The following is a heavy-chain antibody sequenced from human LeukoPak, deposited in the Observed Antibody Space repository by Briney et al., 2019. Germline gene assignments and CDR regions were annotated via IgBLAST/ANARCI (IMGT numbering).Heavy chain of an antibody. Sequence: PSETLSLTCTVSGVSTTNGIYYWGWIRQPPGKGLEWIGTIYYSGDTYYNPSLKSRITISVDTSKNQFSLKLSSVTAADTAVYYCARQGKDCTNGICSASFVDVWGKGITVTVSS. D-gene: IGHD2-8*01. CDR2: IYYSGDT. CDR3: ARQGKDCTNGICSASFVDV. J-gene: IGHJ6*04. V-gene: IGHV4-39*01. CDR1: GVSTTNGIYY.